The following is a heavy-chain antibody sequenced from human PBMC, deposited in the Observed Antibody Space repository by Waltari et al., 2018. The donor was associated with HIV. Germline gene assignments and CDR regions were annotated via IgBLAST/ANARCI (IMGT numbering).Heavy chain of an antibody. CDR1: GYTFINSG. CDR3: ARDPDNSISFCGVVPFDY. V-gene: IGHV1-18*01. J-gene: IGHJ4*02. Sequence: QVQLVQSGVEVKKPGASVQVSCKASGYTFINSGISWVRQAPGQGLAWVVWISAYNGNREYAQKLQGRVTMTTDTPTNTAYMELRNMRSDDTAVYYCARDPDNSISFCGVVPFDYWGQGTLVTVSS. D-gene: IGHD3-3*01. CDR2: ISAYNGNR.